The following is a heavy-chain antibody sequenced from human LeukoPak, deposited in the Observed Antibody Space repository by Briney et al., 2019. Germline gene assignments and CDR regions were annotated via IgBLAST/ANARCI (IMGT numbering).Heavy chain of an antibody. V-gene: IGHV7-4-1*02. D-gene: IGHD5-12*01. J-gene: IGHJ4*02. CDR3: ARDLGVATTVYYFDY. CDR1: GGTFSSYA. CDR2: INTNTGNP. Sequence: ASVKVSCKASGGTFSSYAISWVRQAPGQGLEWMGWINTNTGNPTYAQGFTGRFVFSLDTSVSTAYLQISSLKAEDTAVYYCARDLGVATTVYYFDYWGQGTLVTVSS.